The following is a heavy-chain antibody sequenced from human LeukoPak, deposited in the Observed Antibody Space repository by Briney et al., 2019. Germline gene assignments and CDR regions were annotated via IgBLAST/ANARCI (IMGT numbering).Heavy chain of an antibody. V-gene: IGHV1-69*04. J-gene: IGHJ6*02. Sequence: SVKVSCKASGGTFSSYALSWVRQAPGQGLEWMGRIIPILGIPKYAQKFQGRVTITADKSTSTAYMELSSLRSDDTAVYYCARDLGDYGYYVGMDVWGQGTTVTVSS. CDR2: IIPILGIP. CDR3: ARDLGDYGYYVGMDV. CDR1: GGTFSSYA. D-gene: IGHD4-17*01.